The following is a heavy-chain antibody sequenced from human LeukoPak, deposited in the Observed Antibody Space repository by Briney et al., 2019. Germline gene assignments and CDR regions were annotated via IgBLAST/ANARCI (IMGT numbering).Heavy chain of an antibody. CDR3: TRPLQDYFDSSGYYYALDI. CDR2: IRSKANSYAT. CDR1: GFTFSGSA. D-gene: IGHD3-22*01. V-gene: IGHV3-73*01. Sequence: GGSLRLSCAASGFTFSGSAMHWVRQASGKGLEWVGRIRSKANSYATAYAASVKGRFTISRDDSKNTAYLQMNSLKTEDTAVYYCTRPLQDYFDSSGYYYALDIWGQGTMVTVSS. J-gene: IGHJ3*02.